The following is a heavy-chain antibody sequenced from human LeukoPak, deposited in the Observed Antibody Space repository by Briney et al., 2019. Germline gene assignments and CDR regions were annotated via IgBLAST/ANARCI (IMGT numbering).Heavy chain of an antibody. D-gene: IGHD2-2*01. Sequence: GASVKVSCKASGYTFTSYGISWVRQAPGQGLEWMGGISACNGNTNYAQKIQGRVSMTTDTSTTKAYMDLRSLRSDDTAVYYCARTYCSSTSCYSGYWGQGTLVTVSS. CDR1: GYTFTSYG. J-gene: IGHJ4*02. CDR3: ARTYCSSTSCYSGY. V-gene: IGHV1-18*01. CDR2: ISACNGNT.